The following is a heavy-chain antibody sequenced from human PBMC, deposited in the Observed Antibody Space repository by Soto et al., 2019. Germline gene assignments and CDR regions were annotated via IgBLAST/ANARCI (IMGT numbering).Heavy chain of an antibody. CDR3: AKGLTGAVAGRGAFDI. CDR2: ISGSGGST. V-gene: IGHV3-23*01. D-gene: IGHD6-19*01. J-gene: IGHJ3*02. CDR1: GFTFSSYA. Sequence: GESLKISCAASGFTFSSYAMSWVRQAPGKGLEWVSAISGSGGSTYYADSVKGRFTISRDNSKNTLYLQMNSLRAEDTAVYYCAKGLTGAVAGRGAFDIWGQGTMVTVSS.